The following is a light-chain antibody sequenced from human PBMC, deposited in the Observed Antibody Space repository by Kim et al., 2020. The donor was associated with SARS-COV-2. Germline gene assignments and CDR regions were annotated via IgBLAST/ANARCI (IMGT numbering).Light chain of an antibody. Sequence: LSPGERATLSCRASQSISSSKLAWYQRKPGQAPRLLMYGVSNRATDIPDRFSGGGSGTDFTLTISRLEPEDFAVYYCQQCGGSTYTFGQGTKLEI. V-gene: IGKV3-20*01. CDR1: QSISSSK. J-gene: IGKJ2*01. CDR3: QQCGGSTYT. CDR2: GVS.